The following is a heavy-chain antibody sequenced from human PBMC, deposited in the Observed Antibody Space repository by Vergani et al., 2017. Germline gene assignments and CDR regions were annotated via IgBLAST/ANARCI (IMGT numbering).Heavy chain of an antibody. CDR3: ARAALGYYDFWSGSGYFDY. CDR2: INHSGST. V-gene: IGHV4-34*01. Sequence: QVQLQQWGAGLLKPSETLSLTCAVYGGSFSGYYWSWIRQPPGKGLEWIGEINHSGSTNHNPSLKSRVTISVDTSKNQFSLKLSSVTAADTAVYYCARAALGYYDFWSGSGYFDYWGQGTLVTVSS. J-gene: IGHJ4*02. D-gene: IGHD3-3*01. CDR1: GGSFSGYY.